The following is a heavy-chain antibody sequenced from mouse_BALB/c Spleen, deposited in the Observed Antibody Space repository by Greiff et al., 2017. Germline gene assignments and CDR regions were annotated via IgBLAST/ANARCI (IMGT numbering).Heavy chain of an antibody. CDR1: GYTFTSYW. D-gene: IGHD2-13*01. CDR2: INPSNGRT. V-gene: IGHV1S81*02. CDR3: ARDGDYAWYFDV. J-gene: IGHJ1*01. Sequence: QVQLQQPGAELVKPGASVKLSCKASGYTFTSYWMHWVKQRPGQGLEWIGEINPSNGRTNYNEKFKDKATLTVDKSSSTAYMQLSSPTSEDSAVYYCARDGDYAWYFDVWGAGTTVTVSS.